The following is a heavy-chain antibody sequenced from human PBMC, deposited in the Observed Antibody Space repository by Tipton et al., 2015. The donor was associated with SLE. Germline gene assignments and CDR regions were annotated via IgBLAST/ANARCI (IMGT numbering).Heavy chain of an antibody. J-gene: IGHJ4*02. V-gene: IGHV4-59*01. CDR3: ARGLSQDN. Sequence: TLSLTCTVSGGSIGSSYWCWIRQSPGKGLEWIGCINYSGSTNYNPSLKSRVTISVDTSKNQFSLMLTSVTAADTAVYYCARGLSQDNWGQGTLVTVSS. CDR2: INYSGST. CDR1: GGSIGSSY.